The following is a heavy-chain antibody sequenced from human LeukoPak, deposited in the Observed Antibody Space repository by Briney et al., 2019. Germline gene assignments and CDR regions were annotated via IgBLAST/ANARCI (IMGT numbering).Heavy chain of an antibody. J-gene: IGHJ3*02. V-gene: IGHV4-31*03. CDR2: IYYSGST. D-gene: IGHD3-22*01. CDR3: ASRPDLDYYDSSAEDASDI. CDR1: GGSISSGGYY. Sequence: PSQTLSLTCTVSGGSISSGGYYWSWIRQHPGKGLEWIGYIYYSGSTYYNPSLKSRVTISVDTSKNQFSLKLSSVTAADTAVYYCASRPDLDYYDSSAEDASDIWGQGTMVTVAS.